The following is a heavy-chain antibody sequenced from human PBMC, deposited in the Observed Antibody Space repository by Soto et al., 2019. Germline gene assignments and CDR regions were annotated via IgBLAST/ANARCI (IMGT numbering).Heavy chain of an antibody. Sequence: ASVKVSYKASRYTFTSYGISWVRQAPGQGLEWMGWISAYNGNTNYAQKLQGRVTMTTDTSTTTANMELRSLRTDDTAVYYCARGRTSSPYYYVIDVWDQGTTVTVSS. CDR3: ARGRTSSPYYYVIDV. V-gene: IGHV1-18*01. CDR2: ISAYNGNT. D-gene: IGHD6-13*01. CDR1: RYTFTSYG. J-gene: IGHJ6*02.